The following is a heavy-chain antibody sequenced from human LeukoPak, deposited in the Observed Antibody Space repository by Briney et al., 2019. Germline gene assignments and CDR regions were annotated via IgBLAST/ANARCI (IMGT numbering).Heavy chain of an antibody. CDR1: GFTFSNAW. J-gene: IGHJ4*02. V-gene: IGHV3-21*01. CDR2: ISSSSSYI. Sequence: PGGSLRLSCAASGFTFSNAWMSWVRQAPGKGLEWVSSISSSSSYIYYADSVKGRFTISRDNAKNSLYLQMNSLRAEDTAVYYCARGFRGYSYGNFDYWGQGTLVTVSS. CDR3: ARGFRGYSYGNFDY. D-gene: IGHD5-18*01.